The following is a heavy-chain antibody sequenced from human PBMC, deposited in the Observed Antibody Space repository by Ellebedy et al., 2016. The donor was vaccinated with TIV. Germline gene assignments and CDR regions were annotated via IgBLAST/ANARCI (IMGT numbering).Heavy chain of an antibody. CDR2: IDPSDSYA. CDR3: ARYGEDGDSIPDY. J-gene: IGHJ4*02. V-gene: IGHV5-10-1*01. Sequence: GGSLRLSCKGSGDNFTNYWISWVRQMPGKGLEWMGRIDPSDSYAMYTPSFRGHVTISVDRSLNTAYLQWGSRKASDTAIYYCARYGEDGDSIPDYWGQGTLVTVSS. CDR1: GDNFTNYW. D-gene: IGHD5-24*01.